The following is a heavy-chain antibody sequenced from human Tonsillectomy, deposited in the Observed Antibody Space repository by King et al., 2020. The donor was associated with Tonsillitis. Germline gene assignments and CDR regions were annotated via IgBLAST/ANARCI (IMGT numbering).Heavy chain of an antibody. CDR1: GFTFSSYA. J-gene: IGHJ4*02. CDR3: AKDSLRSWVWLFAQTLTY. Sequence: VQLVESGGGLVQPGGSLRLSCAASGFTFSSYAMSWVRQAPGKGLEWVSAISSNGATTYYADSVKGRFIISRDNSKNTLYLQMNSLRAEDTAVYYCAKDSLRSWVWLFAQTLTYWGQGTLVTVSS. CDR2: ISSNGATT. V-gene: IGHV3-23*04. D-gene: IGHD3-3*01.